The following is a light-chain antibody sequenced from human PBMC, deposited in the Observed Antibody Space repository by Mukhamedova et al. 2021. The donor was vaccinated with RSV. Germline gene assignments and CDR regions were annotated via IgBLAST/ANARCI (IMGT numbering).Light chain of an antibody. CDR1: QSIGSY. CDR3: QQRRNWPLIT. V-gene: IGKV3-11*01. Sequence: QSIGSYLAWYHQRPGQAPRLLIYEASTRATGIPTRFAGGGSGTDFSLIISRLEPEDFGVYYCQQRRNWPLITFDQGTRLEMK. J-gene: IGKJ5*01. CDR2: EAS.